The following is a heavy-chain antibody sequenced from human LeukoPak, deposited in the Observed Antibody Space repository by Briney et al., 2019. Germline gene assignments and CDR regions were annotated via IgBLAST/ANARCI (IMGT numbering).Heavy chain of an antibody. CDR1: GYTFTCYY. J-gene: IGHJ4*02. CDR2: INPNSGGT. D-gene: IGHD3-22*01. V-gene: IGHV1-2*02. CDR3: ARVYRDYDSSGYYSY. Sequence: ASVKVSCKASGYTFTCYYMHWVRQAPGQGLEWMGWINPNSGGTNYAHKFQGRVTITRDTSISTAYMELSRLRPDDTDVYYCARVYRDYDSSGYYSYWGQGTLVTVSS.